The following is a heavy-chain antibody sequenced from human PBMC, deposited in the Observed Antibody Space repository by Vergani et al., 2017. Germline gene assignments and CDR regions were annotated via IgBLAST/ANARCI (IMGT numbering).Heavy chain of an antibody. J-gene: IGHJ4*02. CDR3: ARDALTTYFAY. V-gene: IGHV3-48*01. Sequence: EVQLVESGGGLVQPGGSLRLSCAASGFTFSSYGMNWVRQAPGKGLEWVSYISSSRGTVYYADSVKGRFTISRDNSKNTLSLQMNSLRAEDTAVYYCARDALTTYFAYWGQGTLVTVSS. CDR2: ISSSRGTV. D-gene: IGHD4-11*01. CDR1: GFTFSSYG.